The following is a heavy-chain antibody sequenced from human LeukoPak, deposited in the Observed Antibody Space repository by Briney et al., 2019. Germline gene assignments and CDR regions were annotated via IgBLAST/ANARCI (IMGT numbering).Heavy chain of an antibody. CDR3: ARGAYCSGTSCYYSLVSDY. D-gene: IGHD2-2*01. CDR1: RFTFSSYW. V-gene: IGHV3-7*04. CDR2: IKRDGSEK. Sequence: GGSLRLSCAASRFTFSSYWMTWVRQAPGKGLEWVANIKRDGSEKYYVDSVKGRFTISRDNAKNSLYLQMDSLRAEDTAVYYCARGAYCSGTSCYYSLVSDYWGQGTLVTVSS. J-gene: IGHJ4*02.